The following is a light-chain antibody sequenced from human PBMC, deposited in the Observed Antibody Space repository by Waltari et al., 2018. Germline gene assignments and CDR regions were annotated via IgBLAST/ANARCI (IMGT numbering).Light chain of an antibody. CDR2: DSF. CDR1: QNIRGDY. V-gene: IGKV3-20*01. Sequence: EVVLTQSPGTLSFSPGERATLSCRASQNIRGDYLAWYQQRPGQAPRLLSYDSFNRATGVPDRFSGSGSGADFTLTISSLAPEDSAAYYCQQYDTSPRTFGQGTKVSIK. CDR3: QQYDTSPRT. J-gene: IGKJ1*01.